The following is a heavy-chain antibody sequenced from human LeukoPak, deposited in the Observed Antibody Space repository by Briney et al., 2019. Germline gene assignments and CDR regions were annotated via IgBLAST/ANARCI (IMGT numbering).Heavy chain of an antibody. J-gene: IGHJ4*02. CDR2: GSGSDDGT. D-gene: IGHD5-18*01. CDR3: AKEHGYTYGEFAY. CDR1: GFTFSTYA. V-gene: IGHV3-23*01. Sequence: PGVSLRLSCAASGFTFSTYAMSWVRQLPGKGLEWVSAGSGSDDGTYYADSVKGRFTISRDNSKNTLYLQMNSLRAEDPAVYYCAKEHGYTYGEFAYWGQGTLVTVSS.